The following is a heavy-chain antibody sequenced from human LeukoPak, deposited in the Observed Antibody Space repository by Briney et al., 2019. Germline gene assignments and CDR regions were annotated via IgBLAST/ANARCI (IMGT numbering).Heavy chain of an antibody. D-gene: IGHD2-15*01. CDR3: VIIDPRNNWLDP. CDR1: GFTFSSYA. V-gene: IGHV3-23*01. Sequence: GSLRLSCAASGFTFSSYAMSWVRQAPGKGLEWVSAISGSGGSTYYADSVKGRFTISRDNSKNTLYLQMNSLKAEDTAVYYCVIIDPRNNWLDPWGQGTLVTVSS. CDR2: ISGSGGST. J-gene: IGHJ5*02.